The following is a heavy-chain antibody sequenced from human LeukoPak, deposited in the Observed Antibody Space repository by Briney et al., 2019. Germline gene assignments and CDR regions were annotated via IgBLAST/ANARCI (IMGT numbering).Heavy chain of an antibody. J-gene: IGHJ4*02. CDR3: TKPDCPSTSCYTLDY. V-gene: IGHV3-30*02. D-gene: IGHD2-2*02. CDR1: GFTFSTCG. CDR2: IRYHGSDK. Sequence: GGSLRLSCAASGFTFSTCGMHWVRQAPGKGLEWVAFIRYHGSDKYYADSVKGRFTISRDNSKSTLFLQMYSLRVEDTAVYYCTKPDCPSTSCYTLDYWGQGILVTVSS.